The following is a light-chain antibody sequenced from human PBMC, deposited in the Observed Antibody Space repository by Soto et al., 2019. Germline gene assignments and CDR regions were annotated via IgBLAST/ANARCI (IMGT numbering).Light chain of an antibody. CDR3: CSYAGSYTLV. Sequence: SALTQPRSVSGSPGQSVTLSCTGTSSDVGGYNYVSWYQQHPGKAPKLMIYDVSKRPSGVPDRFSGSKSGNTASLTISGLQAEDEADYYCCSYAGSYTLVFGTGTKLTVL. V-gene: IGLV2-11*01. J-gene: IGLJ1*01. CDR2: DVS. CDR1: SSDVGGYNY.